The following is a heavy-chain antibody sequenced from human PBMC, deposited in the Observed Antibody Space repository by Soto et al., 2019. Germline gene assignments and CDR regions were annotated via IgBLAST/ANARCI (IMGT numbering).Heavy chain of an antibody. V-gene: IGHV4-34*02. D-gene: IGHD5-12*01. J-gene: IGHJ5*02. CDR2: INHRGST. CDR3: ARTDIVATNWFDP. CDR1: GESFIGYY. Sequence: QVHLQQWGAGLLKPSETLSLTCAVYGESFIGYYWTWIRQPPGKGLEWIGEINHRGSTNYNPSIKSRVSISIDTSKNQFSLKLTSVTAADTSVYHCARTDIVATNWFDPWGQGTLVTVSS.